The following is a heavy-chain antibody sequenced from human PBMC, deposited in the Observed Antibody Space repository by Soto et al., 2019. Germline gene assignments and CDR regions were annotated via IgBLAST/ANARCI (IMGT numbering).Heavy chain of an antibody. CDR3: AYERKDDYGDYRDAFDI. V-gene: IGHV3-30*18. CDR2: ISYDGSNK. J-gene: IGHJ3*02. CDR1: GFTFSSYG. D-gene: IGHD4-17*01. Sequence: GGSLRLSCAASGFTFSSYGMHWVRQAPGKGLEWVAVISYDGSNKYYADSVKGRFTISRDNSKNTLYLQMNSLRAEDTAVYYCAYERKDDYGDYRDAFDIWGQGTMVTVSS.